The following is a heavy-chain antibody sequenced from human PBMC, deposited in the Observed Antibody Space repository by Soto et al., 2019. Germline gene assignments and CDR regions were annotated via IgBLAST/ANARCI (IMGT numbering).Heavy chain of an antibody. CDR1: GGTFSSYA. CDR2: IIPIFGTA. V-gene: IGHV1-69*01. D-gene: IGHD6-6*01. Sequence: QVQLVQSGAEVKKPGSSVKVSCKASGGTFSSYAISWVRQAPGQGLEWMGGIIPIFGTANYAQKFQGRVTITADESTSTAYMELSSLRSEDTAVYYCARDLDEAAPDYYYYGMDVWGQGITVTVSS. CDR3: ARDLDEAAPDYYYYGMDV. J-gene: IGHJ6*02.